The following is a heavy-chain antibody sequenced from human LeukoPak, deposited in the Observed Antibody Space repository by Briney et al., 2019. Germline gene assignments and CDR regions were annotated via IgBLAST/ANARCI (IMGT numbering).Heavy chain of an antibody. D-gene: IGHD3-9*01. CDR3: ASKSDWLNYFDY. Sequence: PSETLSLTCTVSGGSISSYYWSWIRQPPGKGVEWIGYIYYSGSTNYNPSLKSRVTISVDTSKNQFSLKLSSVTAADTAVYYCASKSDWLNYFDYWGQGTLVTVSS. CDR2: IYYSGST. CDR1: GGSISSYY. V-gene: IGHV4-59*01. J-gene: IGHJ4*02.